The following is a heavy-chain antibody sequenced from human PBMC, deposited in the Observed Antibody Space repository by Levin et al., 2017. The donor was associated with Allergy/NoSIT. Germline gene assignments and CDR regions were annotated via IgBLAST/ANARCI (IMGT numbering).Heavy chain of an antibody. CDR3: ATPIYSIGGFDY. Sequence: PVASVKVSCKASGYRFTSYYMNWVRQTPGQGLEWMGLINPTGGGTSYAPKFLGRVTMTRDTSTNTVYMELSSLRSDDPAVYFCATPIYSIGGFDYWAQATPVTV. V-gene: IGHV1-46*01. CDR2: INPTGGGT. CDR1: GYRFTSYY. J-gene: IGHJ4*02. D-gene: IGHD4-11*01.